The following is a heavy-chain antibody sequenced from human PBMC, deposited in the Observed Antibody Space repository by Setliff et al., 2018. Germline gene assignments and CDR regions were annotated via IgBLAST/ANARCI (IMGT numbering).Heavy chain of an antibody. CDR3: ARAPPNRYSGSYEYFYMDV. CDR2: IYSSGST. J-gene: IGHJ6*03. V-gene: IGHV4-4*08. D-gene: IGHD1-26*01. CDR1: GASISNYY. Sequence: PSETLSLTCSVSGASISNYYWSWIRQPPGKGLEWIGYIYSSGSTNYNPSLKSRVAISRDTSTNQLSLELRSVTAADTAVYYCARAPPNRYSGSYEYFYMDVWGKGTTVTVSS.